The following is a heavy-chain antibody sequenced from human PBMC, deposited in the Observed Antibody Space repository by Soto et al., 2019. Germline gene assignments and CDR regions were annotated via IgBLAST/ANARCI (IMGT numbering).Heavy chain of an antibody. D-gene: IGHD5-12*01. V-gene: IGHV3-30*04. J-gene: IGHJ6*02. CDR1: GFTFSSYA. CDR3: ARDRELTYSGYDYYYYGMDV. Sequence: GGSLRLSCAASGFTFSSYAMHWVRQAPGKGLEWVAVISYDGSNKYYADSVKGRFTISRDNSKNTLYLQMNSLRAEDTAVYYCARDRELTYSGYDYYYYGMDVWGQGTTVTVSS. CDR2: ISYDGSNK.